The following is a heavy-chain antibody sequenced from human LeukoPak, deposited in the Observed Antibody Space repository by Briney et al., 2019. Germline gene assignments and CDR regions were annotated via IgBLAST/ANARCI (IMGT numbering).Heavy chain of an antibody. CDR3: ARGSTRYFDWLDDY. J-gene: IGHJ4*02. V-gene: IGHV1-8*01. D-gene: IGHD3-9*01. CDR2: MNPNSGNT. Sequence: ASVKVSCKASGYTFTSYDINWVRQATGQGLEWMGWMNPNSGNTGYAQKFQGRVTMTRNTSISTAYMELSSLRSEDTAVYYCARGSTRYFDWLDDYWGQGTLVTVSS. CDR1: GYTFTSYD.